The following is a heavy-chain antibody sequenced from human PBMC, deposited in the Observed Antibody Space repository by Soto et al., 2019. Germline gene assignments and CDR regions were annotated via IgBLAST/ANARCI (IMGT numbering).Heavy chain of an antibody. D-gene: IGHD3-10*01. V-gene: IGHV4-28*01. CDR2: IYYSGST. J-gene: IGHJ5*02. Sequence: QVQLQESGPGLVKPSDTLSLTCAVSGYSISSSNWWGWIRQPPGKGLEWIGYIYYSGSTYYNPSLKNRVPMSVATSKNQFSLKLSSVTAVDTAVYYCARIFTGSGSYPSWFDPWGQGTLVTVSS. CDR3: ARIFTGSGSYPSWFDP. CDR1: GYSISSSNW.